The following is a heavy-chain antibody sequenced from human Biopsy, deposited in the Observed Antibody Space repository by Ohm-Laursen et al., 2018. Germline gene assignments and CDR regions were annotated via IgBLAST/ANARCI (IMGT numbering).Heavy chain of an antibody. D-gene: IGHD3-3*01. CDR3: ATPYQANDSWGGYPPLEH. J-gene: IGHJ4*02. V-gene: IGHV1-69*10. Sequence: SSVKVSCKVSGCIFNNYAINWVRQAPGQGLEWMGWMSAVCSIVNYAPKFQGRVSITANKSTSTAYMELSNLKSEDSAVYYCATPYQANDSWGGYPPLEHWGQGTLVTVSS. CDR1: GCIFNNYA. CDR2: MSAVCSIV.